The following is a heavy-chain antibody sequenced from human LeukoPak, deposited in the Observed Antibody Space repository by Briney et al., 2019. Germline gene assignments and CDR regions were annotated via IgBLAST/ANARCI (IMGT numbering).Heavy chain of an antibody. CDR1: GYTFTSYY. J-gene: IGHJ4*02. CDR2: INPSGGST. V-gene: IGHV1-46*01. Sequence: ASVKVSCKASGYTFTSYYMHWVRQAPGQGLEWMGIINPSGGSTSYARKFQGRVTMTRDTSTSTVYMELSSLRSEDTAVYYCARGGIDCTNGVCYKARQNYFDYWGQGTLVTVSS. D-gene: IGHD2-8*01. CDR3: ARGGIDCTNGVCYKARQNYFDY.